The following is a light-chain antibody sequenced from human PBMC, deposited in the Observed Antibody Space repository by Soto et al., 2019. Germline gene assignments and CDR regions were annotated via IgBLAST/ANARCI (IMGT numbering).Light chain of an antibody. Sequence: EIVLTQSPGSLSLSPGERATLSCRASQSISSNSLAWYQQKPGQAPRLLIFGASSRATGIPDRFSGSGSGTDFTLTISRLEPEDFAVFYCQQYSRSPRTFGQGTKLEIK. J-gene: IGKJ2*01. CDR3: QQYSRSPRT. CDR2: GAS. V-gene: IGKV3-20*01. CDR1: QSISSNS.